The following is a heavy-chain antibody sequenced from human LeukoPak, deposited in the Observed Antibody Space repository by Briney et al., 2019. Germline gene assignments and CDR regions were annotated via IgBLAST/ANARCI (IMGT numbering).Heavy chain of an antibody. CDR3: ARIAVAGPGQLDY. D-gene: IGHD6-19*01. Sequence: SETLSPTCSVSGGSITGSSYFWGWIRQPPGKGLEWIGSVYYSGTSYYNPSLKSRVTISVDTSKNQFSLKLSSVTAADTAVYYCARIAVAGPGQLDYWGQGTLVTVSS. CDR2: VYYSGTS. V-gene: IGHV4-39*07. J-gene: IGHJ4*02. CDR1: GGSITGSSYF.